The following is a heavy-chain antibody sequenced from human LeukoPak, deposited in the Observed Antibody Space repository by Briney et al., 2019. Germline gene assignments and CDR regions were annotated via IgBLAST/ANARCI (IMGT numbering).Heavy chain of an antibody. V-gene: IGHV3-53*01. CDR3: ARGDILTGHYYFDY. CDR2: IYSGGST. CDR1: GFTVSSNY. D-gene: IGHD3-9*01. J-gene: IGHJ4*02. Sequence: GGPLRLSCAASGFTVSSNYMSWVRQAPGKGLEWVSVIYSGGSTYYADSVKGRFTISRDNSKNTLYLQMNSLRAEDTAVYYCARGDILTGHYYFDYWGQGTLVTVSS.